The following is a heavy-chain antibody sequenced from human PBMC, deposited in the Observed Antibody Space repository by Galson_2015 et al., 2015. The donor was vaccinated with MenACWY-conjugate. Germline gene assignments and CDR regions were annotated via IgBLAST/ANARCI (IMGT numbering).Heavy chain of an antibody. D-gene: IGHD1-1*01. J-gene: IGHJ4*02. CDR3: ARDNNWSFDS. Sequence: SLRLSCAASGFTFNNYWMHWVRQPPGKGLEWISCIKADGSFSNYADSVKGRFTISTDNAKNMVYLQTDGLGDEDTAVYFCARDNNWSFDSWGQGTLVTVSS. V-gene: IGHV3-74*01. CDR2: IKADGSFS. CDR1: GFTFNNYW.